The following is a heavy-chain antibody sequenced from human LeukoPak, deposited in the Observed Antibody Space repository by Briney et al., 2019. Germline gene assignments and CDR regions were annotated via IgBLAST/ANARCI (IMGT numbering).Heavy chain of an antibody. CDR3: ASSYDSSGYYLYNWFDP. V-gene: IGHV4-59*01. Sequence: SETLSLTCSVSDGSINSYYWNWIRRPPGKGLEWIGYIYYNGNTNYNPSLKSRVTISVDTSKNQFSLKLSSVTAADTAVYYCASSYDSSGYYLYNWFDPWGQGTLVTVSS. CDR2: IYYNGNT. J-gene: IGHJ5*02. CDR1: DGSINSYY. D-gene: IGHD3-22*01.